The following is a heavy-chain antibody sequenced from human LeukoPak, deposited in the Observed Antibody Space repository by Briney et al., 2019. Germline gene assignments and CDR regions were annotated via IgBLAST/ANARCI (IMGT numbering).Heavy chain of an antibody. CDR1: GGSISSGDYY. Sequence: SETLSLTCTVSGGSISSGDYYWSWIRQPPGKGLEWIGYIYYSGSTYYNPSLKSRATISVDTSKNQFSLKLSSVTAADTAVYYCARGYQLLHNGMDVWGKGTTVTVSS. D-gene: IGHD2-2*01. CDR2: IYYSGST. V-gene: IGHV4-30-4*01. CDR3: ARGYQLLHNGMDV. J-gene: IGHJ6*04.